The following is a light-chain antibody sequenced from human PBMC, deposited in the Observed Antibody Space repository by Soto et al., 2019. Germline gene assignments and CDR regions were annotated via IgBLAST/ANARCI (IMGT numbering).Light chain of an antibody. J-gene: IGKJ3*01. CDR1: QSVSSN. Sequence: ETVMTQSPATLSVSPGERATFSCRASQSVSSNLAWYQQRPGQAPRLLIYGASTRATGVPARFSGSGSGTDFTLTISSLQSEDFAVYYCQQYYITPLTFGPGTTVALK. CDR2: GAS. V-gene: IGKV3-15*01. CDR3: QQYYITPLT.